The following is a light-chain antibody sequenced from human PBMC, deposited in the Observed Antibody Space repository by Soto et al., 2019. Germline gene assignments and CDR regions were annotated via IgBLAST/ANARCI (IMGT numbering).Light chain of an antibody. CDR1: QSLLHSDGQTY. CDR2: EVS. CDR3: MQTIHLPYT. V-gene: IGKV2D-29*01. J-gene: IGKJ2*01. Sequence: DIVMTQTPLSLSVSPGQPVSISCKSSQSLLHSDGQTYLYWYLQKPGQPPQILISEVSNRFSGVLDRFRGSGYGTDFTLKISRVEAEDVEVYWCMQTIHLPYTFGPGTRLEI.